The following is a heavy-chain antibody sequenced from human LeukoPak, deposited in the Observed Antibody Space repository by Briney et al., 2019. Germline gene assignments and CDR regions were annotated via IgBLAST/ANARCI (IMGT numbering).Heavy chain of an antibody. CDR2: ISYDGSNK. CDR3: ASPIAIVGATAY. J-gene: IGHJ4*02. D-gene: IGHD1-26*01. Sequence: GRTLRLSCAASGFTFSSYAMHWVRQAPGKGLEWVALISYDGSNKYYADSVKGRFTISRDNSKNTLYLQMNSLRAEDTAVYYCASPIAIVGATAYWGQGTLVTVSS. CDR1: GFTFSSYA. V-gene: IGHV3-30*04.